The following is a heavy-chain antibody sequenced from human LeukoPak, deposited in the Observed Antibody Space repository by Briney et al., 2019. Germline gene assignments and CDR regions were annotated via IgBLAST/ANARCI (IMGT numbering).Heavy chain of an antibody. J-gene: IGHJ4*02. D-gene: IGHD3-9*01. V-gene: IGHV3-23*01. Sequence: GGSLRLSCAASGFTFSSYGMSWVRQAPGKGLEWVSAISGSGGSTYYADSVKGRFTISRDNSKNTLYLQMNSLRAEDTAVYYCAKTDILTGYYHYYFDYWGQGTLVTVSS. CDR3: AKTDILTGYYHYYFDY. CDR2: ISGSGGST. CDR1: GFTFSSYG.